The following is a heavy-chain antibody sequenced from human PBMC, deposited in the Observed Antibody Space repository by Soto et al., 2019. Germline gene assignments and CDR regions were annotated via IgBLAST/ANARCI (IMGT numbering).Heavy chain of an antibody. CDR3: AKGLSSERAQYYFDY. Sequence: PGGSLRLSCAASGFTFGSYGMHWVRQDPGKGLEWVAVISYDGSNKYYADSVKGRFTISRDNSKNTLYLQMNSLRAEDTAVYYCAKGLSSERAQYYFDYWGQGTLVTVSS. V-gene: IGHV3-30*18. J-gene: IGHJ4*02. D-gene: IGHD6-19*01. CDR1: GFTFGSYG. CDR2: ISYDGSNK.